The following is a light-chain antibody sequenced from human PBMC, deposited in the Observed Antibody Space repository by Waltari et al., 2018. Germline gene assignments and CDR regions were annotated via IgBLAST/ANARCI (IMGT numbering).Light chain of an antibody. CDR2: DDG. Sequence: SYALTQPPSVSVAPGQTARITCDGDKIGSKNVHWYKHKPGQAPVLVVYDDGDRPSGIPERFSGSNSGNTAALTISRVDAGDEAEYYCQVWDSGTNHYVFGTVTKVTVL. CDR1: KIGSKN. J-gene: IGLJ1*01. CDR3: QVWDSGTNHYV. V-gene: IGLV3-21*02.